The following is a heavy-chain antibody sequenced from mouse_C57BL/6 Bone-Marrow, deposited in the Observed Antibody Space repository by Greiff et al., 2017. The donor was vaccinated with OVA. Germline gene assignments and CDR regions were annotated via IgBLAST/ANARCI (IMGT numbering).Heavy chain of an antibody. J-gene: IGHJ2*01. CDR3: ARWGNYGSDYFDY. CDR1: GYTFTSYW. CDR2: IDPHSGGT. D-gene: IGHD1-1*01. Sequence: QVQLKQPGAELVKPGASVKLSCKASGYTFTSYWMHWVKQRPGRGLEWIGRIDPHSGGTKYNEKFKSKATLTVDKPSSTAYMQLSSLTSEDSAVYYCARWGNYGSDYFDYWGQGTTLTVSS. V-gene: IGHV1-72*01.